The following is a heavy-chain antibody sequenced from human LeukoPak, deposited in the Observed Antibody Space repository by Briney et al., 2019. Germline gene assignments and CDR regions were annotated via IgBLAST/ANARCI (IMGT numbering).Heavy chain of an antibody. CDR2: ISSSGTTI. D-gene: IGHD2-2*01. J-gene: IGHJ6*04. Sequence: GGSLRLSCAASGFTFSSYEVNWVRQAPGKGLEWVSYISSSGTTIYYADSVKGRFTITRDNAKNSLYLQMNSLRAEDTAVYYCARDSTSLPIWGKGTTVTVSS. V-gene: IGHV3-48*03. CDR1: GFTFSSYE. CDR3: ARDSTSLPI.